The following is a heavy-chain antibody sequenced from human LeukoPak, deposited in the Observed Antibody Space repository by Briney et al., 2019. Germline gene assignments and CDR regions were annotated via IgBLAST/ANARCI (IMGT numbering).Heavy chain of an antibody. Sequence: AGGSLRLCCAASGFTFSSYARHWVRQAPGKGLGWVAVISYDGSNKYYADSVKGRFTISRDNSRNTLYLQMNSLRAEDTAVYYCASYSNYWFDPWGQGTLVTVSS. J-gene: IGHJ5*02. CDR1: GFTFSSYA. CDR2: ISYDGSNK. D-gene: IGHD4-11*01. CDR3: ASYSNYWFDP. V-gene: IGHV3-30-3*01.